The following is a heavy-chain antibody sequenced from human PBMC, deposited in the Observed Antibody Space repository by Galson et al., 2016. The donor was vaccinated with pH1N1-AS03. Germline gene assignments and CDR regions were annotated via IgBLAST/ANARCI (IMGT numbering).Heavy chain of an antibody. J-gene: IGHJ3*01. CDR1: GFTFSSYA. CDR2: ISGSGGST. CDR3: APDSSGWYNDY. D-gene: IGHD6-19*01. V-gene: IGHV3-23*01. Sequence: SLRLSCAASGFTFSSYAMSWVRQAPGKGLEWVSAISGSGGSTYYADSVKGRFTISRDNSKNTLYLHMNSLRAEDTAVYYCAPDSSGWYNDYWGQGTMVTVSS.